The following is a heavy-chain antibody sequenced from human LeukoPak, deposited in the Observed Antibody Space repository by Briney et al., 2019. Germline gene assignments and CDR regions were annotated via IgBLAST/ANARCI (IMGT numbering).Heavy chain of an antibody. CDR1: GGTFSSYA. V-gene: IGHV1-69*01. D-gene: IGHD2-15*01. J-gene: IGHJ6*02. CDR3: ARDDAVVVAATRPRVHYYYGMDV. CDR2: IIPIFGTA. Sequence: SVKVSCKASGGTFSSYAISWVRQAPGQGLEWMGGIIPIFGTANYAQKFQGRVTITADESTSTAYMGLSSLRSEDTAVYYCARDDAVVVAATRPRVHYYYGMDVWGQGTTVTVSS.